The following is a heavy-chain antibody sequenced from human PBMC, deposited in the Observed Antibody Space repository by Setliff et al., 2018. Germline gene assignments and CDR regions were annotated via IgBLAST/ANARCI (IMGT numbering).Heavy chain of an antibody. CDR2: IIPIFGTA. CDR1: GGTFSSYA. J-gene: IGHJ6*02. CDR3: ARDLIDPDYGDYLSFYYCGMDV. Sequence: SVKVSCKASGGTFSSYAISWVRQAPGQGLEWMGGIIPIFGTANYAQKFQGRVTVTADESTSTAYMELSSLRSEDTAVYYCARDLIDPDYGDYLSFYYCGMDVWGQGTTVTVSS. D-gene: IGHD4-17*01. V-gene: IGHV1-69*13.